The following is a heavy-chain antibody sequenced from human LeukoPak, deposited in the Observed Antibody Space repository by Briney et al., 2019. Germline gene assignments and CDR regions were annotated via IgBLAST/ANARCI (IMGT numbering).Heavy chain of an antibody. Sequence: GGSLRLSCAASGFTFHNYAMHWVRQVPGKGLEWVSLISGDGGDTYYADSVKGRFAISRDNSKNSLYLQMNSLRTEDTALCYCAKVGENSGGYYSFDYWGQGTQVTVSS. J-gene: IGHJ4*02. CDR2: ISGDGGDT. CDR1: GFTFHNYA. CDR3: AKVGENSGGYYSFDY. V-gene: IGHV3-43*02. D-gene: IGHD3-22*01.